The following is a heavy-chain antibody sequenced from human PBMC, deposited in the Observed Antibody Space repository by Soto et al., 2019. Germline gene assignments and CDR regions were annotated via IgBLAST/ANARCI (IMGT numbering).Heavy chain of an antibody. CDR2: ISPFNGNT. Sequence: ASVKVSCKSSGYPFTHYGITWVRQAPGQGLEWMGWISPFNGNTNYGQTLQGRVTLTTDTSTSTVFMELRSLRSDDTAVYYCASRHSSPYFDYWGQGTLVIVSS. D-gene: IGHD6-13*01. CDR3: ASRHSSPYFDY. CDR1: GYPFTHYG. V-gene: IGHV1-18*01. J-gene: IGHJ4*02.